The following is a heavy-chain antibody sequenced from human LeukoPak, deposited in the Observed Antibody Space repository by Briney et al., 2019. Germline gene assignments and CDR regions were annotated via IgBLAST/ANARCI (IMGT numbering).Heavy chain of an antibody. CDR1: GFSFSDHY. J-gene: IGHJ4*02. D-gene: IGHD1-26*01. Sequence: GWSPRLSCAASGFSFSDHYMDWVRPGPGKGVEWVGRSGSKALNYATEHAASVKGRFTISRDDSKNSLYLQMSSLKTGDTAVYYCVVGATGALDYWGQGTLVTVSS. CDR3: VVGATGALDY. V-gene: IGHV3-72*01. CDR2: SGSKALNYAT.